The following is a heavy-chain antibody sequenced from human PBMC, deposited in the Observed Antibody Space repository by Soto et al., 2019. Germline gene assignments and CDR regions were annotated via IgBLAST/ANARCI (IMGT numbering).Heavy chain of an antibody. V-gene: IGHV1-2*02. CDR2: INPNSGGT. CDR3: AKETDSGSYDIDY. D-gene: IGHD1-26*01. J-gene: IGHJ4*02. CDR1: GYTFTGYY. Sequence: GASVKVSCKASGYTFTGYYMHWVRQAPGQGLEWMGWINPNSGGTNYAQKFQGRVTMTRGTSISTAYMELSRLRSDDTAVYYCAKETDSGSYDIDYWGQGTQVTVSS.